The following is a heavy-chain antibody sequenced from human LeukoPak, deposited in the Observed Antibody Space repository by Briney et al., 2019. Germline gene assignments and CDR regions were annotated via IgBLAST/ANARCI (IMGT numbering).Heavy chain of an antibody. Sequence: GASVKVSCKASGGTFSSYAISWVRQAPGQGLEWMGGIIPIFGTANYAQKFQGRVTITADESTSTAYMELSSLRSEDTAVYYCARETSGLVDLFDYWGQGTLVTVSS. J-gene: IGHJ4*02. D-gene: IGHD2-2*01. CDR1: GGTFSSYA. CDR3: ARETSGLVDLFDY. V-gene: IGHV1-69*01. CDR2: IIPIFGTA.